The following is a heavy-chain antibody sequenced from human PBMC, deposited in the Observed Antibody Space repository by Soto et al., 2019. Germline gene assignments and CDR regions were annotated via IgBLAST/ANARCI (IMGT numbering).Heavy chain of an antibody. CDR3: VRGHESGVNADAVDV. Sequence: QVHLVQSGAEVKKPGSSVKVSCKYSGGTFRTESINWVRQAPGQGLEWMGGRLPFFGTADYAPRFQGRVTITADGATITDYTELISLTSQDTAVYFCVRGHESGVNADAVDVWGQGTMVTVSS. V-gene: IGHV1-69*13. J-gene: IGHJ3*01. CDR1: GGTFRTES. D-gene: IGHD2-2*01. CDR2: RLPFFGTA.